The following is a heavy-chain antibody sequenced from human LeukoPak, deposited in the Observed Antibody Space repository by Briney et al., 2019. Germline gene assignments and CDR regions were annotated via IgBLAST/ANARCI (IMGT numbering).Heavy chain of an antibody. V-gene: IGHV3-30*18. CDR1: GFTFSSYG. J-gene: IGHJ4*02. Sequence: GGSLRLSCAASGFTFSSYGMHWVRQAPGKGLEWGAVISYDGSNKYYADSVKGRFTISRDNSKNTLYLQMNSLRAEDTAVYYCAKDDSSSAGTLPLYWGQGTLVTVSS. CDR2: ISYDGSNK. D-gene: IGHD6-6*01. CDR3: AKDDSSSAGTLPLY.